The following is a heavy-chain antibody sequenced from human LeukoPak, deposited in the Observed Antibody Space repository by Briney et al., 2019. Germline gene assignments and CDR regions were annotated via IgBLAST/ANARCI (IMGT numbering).Heavy chain of an antibody. CDR2: ISYDGSNK. V-gene: IGHV3-30*18. Sequence: GRSLRLSCAASGFTFSSYGMHWVRQAPGKGLEWVAVISYDGSNKYYADSVKGRFTISRDNSKNTLYLQMKSLRAEDTAVYYCAKSASGWYNFDYWGQGTLVTVSS. J-gene: IGHJ4*02. CDR3: AKSASGWYNFDY. CDR1: GFTFSSYG. D-gene: IGHD6-19*01.